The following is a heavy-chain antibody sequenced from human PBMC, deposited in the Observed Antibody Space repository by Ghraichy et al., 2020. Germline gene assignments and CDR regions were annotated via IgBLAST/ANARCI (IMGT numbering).Heavy chain of an antibody. CDR2: ISWNSDSI. CDR3: AKAITTYSSGWYYYYATDV. D-gene: IGHD6-19*01. CDR1: GFNFDDYA. V-gene: IGHV3-9*01. J-gene: IGHJ6*02. Sequence: SLNISCTASGFNFDDYAMHWVRQAPGKGLEWVSGISWNSDSIGNADSVKGRFTISRDNAKNSLYLQMDSLRAEDTALYYCAKAITTYSSGWYYYYATDVWGQGTTVTVSS.